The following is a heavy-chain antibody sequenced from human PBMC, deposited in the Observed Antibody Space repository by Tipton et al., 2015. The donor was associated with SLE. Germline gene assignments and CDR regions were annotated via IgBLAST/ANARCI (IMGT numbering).Heavy chain of an antibody. CDR3: ARDTYDILTQTNPNDY. V-gene: IGHV1-2*06. J-gene: IGHJ4*02. CDR1: GYTFIGYQ. Sequence: QLVQSGPEVKKPGASVKVSCTTSGYTFIGYQIHWIRQAPGQRLEWMGRINPHSGAANAAQKFQGRVTMTRDTSMKTAYMELSSLTSDDTAVYYCARDTYDILTQTNPNDYWGQGTLVTVSS. D-gene: IGHD3-9*01. CDR2: INPHSGAA.